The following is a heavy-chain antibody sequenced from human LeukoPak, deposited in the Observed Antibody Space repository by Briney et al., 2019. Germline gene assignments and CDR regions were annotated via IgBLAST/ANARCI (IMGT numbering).Heavy chain of an antibody. D-gene: IGHD7-27*01. Sequence: SETLSLTCTVSGGSISSGSYYWSWIRQPAGKGLEWIGRIYTSGSTNYNPSLKSRVTISVDTSKNQFSLKLSSVTAADTAVYYCARVGTNWSIDYWGQGTLVTVSS. CDR1: GGSISSGSYY. J-gene: IGHJ4*02. CDR2: IYTSGST. V-gene: IGHV4-61*02. CDR3: ARVGTNWSIDY.